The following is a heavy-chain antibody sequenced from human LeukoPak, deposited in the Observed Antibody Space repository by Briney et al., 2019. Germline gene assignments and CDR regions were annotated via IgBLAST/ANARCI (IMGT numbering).Heavy chain of an antibody. J-gene: IGHJ1*01. Sequence: GASVKVSCKASGYTFTSYAISWVRQAPGQGLEWMGGIIPIFGTANYAQKFQGRVTITADESTSTAYMELSSLRSEDTAVYYCARDPYGDYVTGYFQHWGQGTLVTVSS. CDR1: GYTFTSYA. V-gene: IGHV1-69*13. CDR2: IIPIFGTA. D-gene: IGHD4-17*01. CDR3: ARDPYGDYVTGYFQH.